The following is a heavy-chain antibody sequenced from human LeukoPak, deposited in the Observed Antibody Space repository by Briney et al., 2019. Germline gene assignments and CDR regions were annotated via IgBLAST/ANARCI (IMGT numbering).Heavy chain of an antibody. D-gene: IGHD6-13*01. J-gene: IGHJ6*03. CDR2: IIPIFGTA. CDR3: ARGPPYSSSWHRPYYYYYYYMDV. V-gene: IGHV1-69*05. CDR1: GYTFTSYY. Sequence: ASVKVSCKASGYTFTSYYMHWVRQAPGQGLEWMGGIIPIFGTANYAQKFQGRVTITTDESTSTAYMELSSLRSEDTAVYYCARGPPYSSSWHRPYYYYYYYMDVWGKGTTVTVSS.